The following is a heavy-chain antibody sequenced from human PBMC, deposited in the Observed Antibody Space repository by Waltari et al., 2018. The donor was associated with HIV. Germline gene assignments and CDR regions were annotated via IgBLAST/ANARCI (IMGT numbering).Heavy chain of an antibody. CDR2: INHSGST. V-gene: IGHV4-34*01. CDR3: VRNDCSGSSCSAVDI. J-gene: IGHJ3*02. D-gene: IGHD2-15*01. Sequence: QVQLQQWGAGLLKPSETLSLICAVYGGSFSGYYWSWIRQPPGKGLQWIGEINHSGSTNYNPSLKSRVTISVDTSKKQFSLNLRSVTAADTAVYYCVRNDCSGSSCSAVDIWGQGTMVTVSS. CDR1: GGSFSGYY.